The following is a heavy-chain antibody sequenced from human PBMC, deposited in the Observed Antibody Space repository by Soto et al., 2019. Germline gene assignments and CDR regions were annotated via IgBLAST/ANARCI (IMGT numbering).Heavy chain of an antibody. CDR3: AKVGQYSSGWYDYYGMDV. CDR1: GFTFRSYA. D-gene: IGHD6-19*01. CDR2: ISGSGGST. V-gene: IGHV3-23*01. Sequence: GGSQRLSCAASGFTFRSYAMSWVSQATGKGLEWVSAISGSGGSTYYADSVKGRFTISRDNSKNTLYLQMNSLRAEDTAVYYCAKVGQYSSGWYDYYGMDVWGQGTTVTVSS. J-gene: IGHJ6*02.